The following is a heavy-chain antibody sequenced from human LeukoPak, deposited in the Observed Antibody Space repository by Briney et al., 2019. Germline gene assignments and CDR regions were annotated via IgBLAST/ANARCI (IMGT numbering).Heavy chain of an antibody. CDR1: GFTFSSYG. V-gene: IGHV3-30*18. Sequence: GRSLRLSCAASGFTFSSYGMHWVRQAPGKGLEWVAVISYDGSNKYYADSVKGRFTISRDNSKNTLYLQMNSLRAEDTAVYYCAKDPIVVVVAATPEVGYWGQGTLVTVSS. J-gene: IGHJ4*02. CDR2: ISYDGSNK. CDR3: AKDPIVVVVAATPEVGY. D-gene: IGHD2-15*01.